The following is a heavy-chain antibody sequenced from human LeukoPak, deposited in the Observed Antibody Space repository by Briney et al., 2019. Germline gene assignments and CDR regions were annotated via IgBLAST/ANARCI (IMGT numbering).Heavy chain of an antibody. J-gene: IGHJ1*01. Sequence: GGSLRLSCAASGFTSSDYYMSWIRQAPGKGLEWVSYISSSGSTIYYADSVKGRFTTSRDNAKNSLYLQMNSLRAEDTAVYYCAKDDDWGRYKHWGQGTLVTVSS. CDR2: ISSSGSTI. CDR3: AKDDDWGRYKH. V-gene: IGHV3-11*01. CDR1: GFTSSDYY. D-gene: IGHD3-16*01.